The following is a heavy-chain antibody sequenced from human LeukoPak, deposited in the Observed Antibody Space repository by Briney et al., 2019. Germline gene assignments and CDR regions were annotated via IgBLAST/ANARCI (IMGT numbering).Heavy chain of an antibody. CDR3: ARRGVFGYSHDL. Sequence: GASVKVSCKASGYTFTNFAMNWVRQVPGQGLEWMAWINTNTGNPTYAQGFTGRFVVSLDTSVSTTYLQISSLKAEDTAVYYCARRGVFGYSHDLWGRGTLVTVSS. D-gene: IGHD5-18*01. CDR2: INTNTGNP. CDR1: GYTFTNFA. J-gene: IGHJ2*01. V-gene: IGHV7-4-1*02.